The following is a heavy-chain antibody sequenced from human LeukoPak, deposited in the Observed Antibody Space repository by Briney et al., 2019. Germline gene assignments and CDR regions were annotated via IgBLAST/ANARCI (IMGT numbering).Heavy chain of an antibody. CDR2: IKEDGSEK. CDR1: GFTFRTYW. CDR3: ATLAANRDDAFDI. Sequence: GGSLRLSCVGFGFTFRTYWMSWVRQAPGKGLEWVANIKEDGSEKYYVDSVKGRFTISRDNAKNSLFLQMVSLRAEDTAIFYCATLAANRDDAFDIWGQGTMVTVSS. J-gene: IGHJ3*02. D-gene: IGHD2-15*01. V-gene: IGHV3-7*01.